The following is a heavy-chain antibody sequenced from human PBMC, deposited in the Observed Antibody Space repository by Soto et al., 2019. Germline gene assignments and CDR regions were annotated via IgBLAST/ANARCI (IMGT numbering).Heavy chain of an antibody. CDR2: IIPIFGTA. J-gene: IGHJ6*02. V-gene: IGHV1-69*12. Sequence: QVQLVQSGAEVKKPGSSVKVSCKASGGTFSSYAISWVRQAPGQGLEWMGGIIPIFGTANYAQKFQGRVTITADESTSTAYMELSSLRAEDTAVYYCARGGYGSGGSCSGDYYGMDVWGQGTTVTVSS. CDR3: ARGGYGSGGSCSGDYYGMDV. D-gene: IGHD2-15*01. CDR1: GGTFSSYA.